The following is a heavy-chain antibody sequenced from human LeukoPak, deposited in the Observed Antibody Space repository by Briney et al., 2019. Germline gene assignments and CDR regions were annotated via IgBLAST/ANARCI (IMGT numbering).Heavy chain of an antibody. D-gene: IGHD3-22*01. J-gene: IGHJ3*02. Sequence: GGSLRLSCSASGFTFTIYAMHWVRQAPGKGLKYFSGINNNAGKTYYVDSVKGRFTISRDNSKNTLYLQMSSLRAEDTAVYYCVKDTNSYYCEAFDIRGQGTMVTVSS. CDR1: GFTFTIYA. V-gene: IGHV3-64D*06. CDR3: VKDTNSYYCEAFDI. CDR2: INNNAGKT.